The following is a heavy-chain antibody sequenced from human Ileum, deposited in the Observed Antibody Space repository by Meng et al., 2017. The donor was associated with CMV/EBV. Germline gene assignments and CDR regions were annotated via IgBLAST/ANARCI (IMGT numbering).Heavy chain of an antibody. J-gene: IGHJ4*02. V-gene: IGHV3-21*06. CDR1: GFIFSSYT. CDR3: ARDGPRATTVTTPEF. CDR2: ISSSSSYI. D-gene: IGHD4-17*01. Sequence: GESLKISCAASGFIFSSYTMNWVRQAPGKWLEWVSSISSSSSYIYYADTVKGRFSISRDNAKNSLYLQMNSLRAEDTAIYYCARDGPRATTVTTPEFWGQGTLVTVSS.